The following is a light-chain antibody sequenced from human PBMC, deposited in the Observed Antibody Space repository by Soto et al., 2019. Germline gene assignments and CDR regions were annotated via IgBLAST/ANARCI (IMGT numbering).Light chain of an antibody. Sequence: EIVLTQSPATLSLSPGERATLSCRASQSITTYLAWYQQKPGRAPRLLIHDASNRATGIPARFSGSGSGTDFTLPISSLEPEDFAVYYCQQRSSWPLFTFGQGTKLEIK. CDR3: QQRSSWPLFT. J-gene: IGKJ2*01. V-gene: IGKV3-11*01. CDR1: QSITTY. CDR2: DAS.